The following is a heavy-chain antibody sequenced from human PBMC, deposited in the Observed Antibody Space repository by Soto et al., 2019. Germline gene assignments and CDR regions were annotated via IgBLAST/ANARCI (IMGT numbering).Heavy chain of an antibody. V-gene: IGHV3-33*01. CDR2: IWYDGSNK. Sequence: GGSLRLSCAASGFTFSSYGMHWVRQAPGKGLEWVAVIWYDGSNKYYADSVKGRFTISRDNSKNTLYLQMNSLRAEDTAVYYCARCQVFCSSTSCPYPCFDYWGQGTLVTVSS. CDR3: ARCQVFCSSTSCPYPCFDY. CDR1: GFTFSSYG. J-gene: IGHJ4*02. D-gene: IGHD2-2*01.